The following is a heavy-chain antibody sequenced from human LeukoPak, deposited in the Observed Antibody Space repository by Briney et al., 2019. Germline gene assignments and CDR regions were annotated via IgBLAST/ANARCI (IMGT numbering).Heavy chain of an antibody. CDR3: ARDKDGRNGDHGRYAFDI. Sequence: GGSLRLSWAASGFTFSSYSMNWVRQAPGKGLEWVSSISGSSSYIYYADSVKGRFTISRDNAKNSLYLQMNSLGAEDTAVYYCARDKDGRNGDHGRYAFDIWGQGTMVTVSS. CDR2: ISGSSSYI. CDR1: GFTFSSYS. V-gene: IGHV3-21*01. D-gene: IGHD4-17*01. J-gene: IGHJ3*02.